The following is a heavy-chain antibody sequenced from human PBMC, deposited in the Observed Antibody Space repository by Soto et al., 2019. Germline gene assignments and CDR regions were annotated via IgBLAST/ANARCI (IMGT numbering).Heavy chain of an antibody. CDR2: ISGSGGST. CDR3: AKDQVPNYYGSGCL. D-gene: IGHD3-10*01. Sequence: SLILSCAASGFTFSSYAMSCVRQAPGKGLEWVSAISGSGGSTFYADSVKGRFTISRDNSKNTLYLQMNSLRAEDTAVYYCAKDQVPNYYGSGCLWGQGTLFTVSS. V-gene: IGHV3-23*01. CDR1: GFTFSSYA. J-gene: IGHJ4*02.